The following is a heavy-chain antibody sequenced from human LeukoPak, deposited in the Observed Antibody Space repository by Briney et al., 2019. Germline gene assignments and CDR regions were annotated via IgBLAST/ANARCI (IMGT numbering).Heavy chain of an antibody. V-gene: IGHV3-73*01. J-gene: IGHJ6*02. CDR3: TSATSNYSSSWYYYHGMDV. Sequence: AGSLRLSCAASGCTFSGSSMHWVRQASGKGLEWVGRIRSDPNTYATAYAASVNGRFTISRDDSKTTAYLQMNSLKTEDTAVYYCTSATSNYSSSWYYYHGMDVWGQGTTVTVSS. D-gene: IGHD6-13*01. CDR2: IRSDPNTYAT. CDR1: GCTFSGSS.